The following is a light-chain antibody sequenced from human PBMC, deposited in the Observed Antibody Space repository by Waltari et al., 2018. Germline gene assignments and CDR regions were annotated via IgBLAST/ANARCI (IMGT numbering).Light chain of an antibody. CDR2: LNSDGSH. CDR1: SGHSSPA. Sequence: QLVLTHSPSASASLGASVKLTCTLSSGHSSPAIAWHQQQPEKGPRYLMKLNSDGSHTKGDGIPGRFSGSSSGAERYLTISSLQSEDEADYYCQTWGTGIWVFGGGTKLTVL. J-gene: IGLJ3*02. CDR3: QTWGTGIWV. V-gene: IGLV4-69*01.